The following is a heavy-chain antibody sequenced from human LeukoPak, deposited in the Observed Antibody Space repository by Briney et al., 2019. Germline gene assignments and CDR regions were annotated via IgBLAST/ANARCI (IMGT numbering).Heavy chain of an antibody. CDR3: ARMAHDGGDSIGFDS. J-gene: IGHJ5*01. V-gene: IGHV1-2*02. Sequence: WASVKVSCKASGYTFTDYFTHWLRQAPGQGLEWMGWINPNIGDASYAQKFQDRVTMTRDRSINTAYMELSRLTSDDTAVYYCARMAHDGGDSIGFDSWGQGTLVTVSS. D-gene: IGHD2-21*02. CDR1: GYTFTDYF. CDR2: INPNIGDA.